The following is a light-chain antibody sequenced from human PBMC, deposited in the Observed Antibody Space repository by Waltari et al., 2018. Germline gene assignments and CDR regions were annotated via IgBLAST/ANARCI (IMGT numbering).Light chain of an antibody. CDR2: LGS. CDR1: QSLLHSNGYNY. V-gene: IGKV2-28*01. Sequence: DIVVTQSPLSLPVTPRGPASISCRSSQSLLHSNGYNYLDWYLQKPGQSPQLLIYLGSNRASGVPDRFSGSGSGTDFTLKISRVEAEDVGVYYCMQSLRALWTFGQGTKVEIK. J-gene: IGKJ1*01. CDR3: MQSLRALWT.